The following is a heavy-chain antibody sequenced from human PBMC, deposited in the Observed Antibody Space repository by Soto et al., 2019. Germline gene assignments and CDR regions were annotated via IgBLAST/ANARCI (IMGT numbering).Heavy chain of an antibody. CDR3: ARHDYGGNSRQPVDY. D-gene: IGHD4-17*01. CDR2: IYYSGST. CDR1: GGSISSSSYY. Sequence: QLQLQESGPGLVKPSETLSLTCTVSGGSISSSSYYWGWIRQPPGKGLEWIGSIYYSGSTYYNPSLESRVTVSVDTSKNQCSLKLSSLTAADTAVYYCARHDYGGNSRQPVDYWGQGTLVTVSS. J-gene: IGHJ4*02. V-gene: IGHV4-39*01.